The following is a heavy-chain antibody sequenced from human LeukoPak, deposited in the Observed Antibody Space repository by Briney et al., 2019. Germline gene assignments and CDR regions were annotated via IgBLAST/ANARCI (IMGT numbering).Heavy chain of an antibody. CDR1: GGSISSSTYY. D-gene: IGHD3-10*01. CDR2: INYSGST. Sequence: SETLSLTCTVSGGSISSSTYYWGWIRQPPGKGLEWIGTINYSGSTFYNPSLKSRVTISVDTSKNQFSLMLNSVTAADTALYFCARARLSIVRGITNFDYWGQGTVVTVSS. V-gene: IGHV4-39*01. J-gene: IGHJ4*02. CDR3: ARARLSIVRGITNFDY.